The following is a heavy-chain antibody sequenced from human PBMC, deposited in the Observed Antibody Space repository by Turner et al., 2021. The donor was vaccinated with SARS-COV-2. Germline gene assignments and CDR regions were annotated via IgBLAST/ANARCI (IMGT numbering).Heavy chain of an antibody. CDR2: ISYDGNNK. Sequence: QVQLVDSGGGVVQPGRSLRLSCSASGFTFSSYGMHWVRQAPGKGLEWVAVISYDGNNKYYADSVKGRFTISRDNSKNTLYLQMNSLRAEDTAVYYCAKQLGLYSNPMYYFDYWGQGTLVTVSS. J-gene: IGHJ4*02. D-gene: IGHD4-4*01. CDR3: AKQLGLYSNPMYYFDY. CDR1: GFTFSSYG. V-gene: IGHV3-30*18.